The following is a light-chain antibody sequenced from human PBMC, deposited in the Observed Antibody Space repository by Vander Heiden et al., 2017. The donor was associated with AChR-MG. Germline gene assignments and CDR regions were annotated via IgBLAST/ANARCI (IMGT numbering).Light chain of an antibody. V-gene: IGLV1-40*01. J-gene: IGLJ2*01. Sequence: QSVLTQPPSVSGAPGQRVTLSCTGSRSNIGAGYDVHWYQQLPETAPKLLIYVNSNRPSGVPDRFSGSKSGTSASLAITGLQAEDEADYYCQSYDSSLSGSVFGGGTKLTVL. CDR1: RSNIGAGYD. CDR2: VNS. CDR3: QSYDSSLSGSV.